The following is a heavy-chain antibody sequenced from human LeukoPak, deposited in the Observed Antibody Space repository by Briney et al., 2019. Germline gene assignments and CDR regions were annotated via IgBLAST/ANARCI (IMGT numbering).Heavy chain of an antibody. CDR3: ARRSSSWSFDY. D-gene: IGHD6-13*01. J-gene: IGHJ4*02. CDR1: GGSISSFY. Sequence: SETLSLTCTVSGGSISSFYWSWIRQPPGKGLEWIGHIYSSGSTNYNPSLESRVTISVDTSKNQFSLKLSSVTAADTAVYYCARRSSSWSFDYWGQGTLVTVSS. V-gene: IGHV4-59*08. CDR2: IYSSGST.